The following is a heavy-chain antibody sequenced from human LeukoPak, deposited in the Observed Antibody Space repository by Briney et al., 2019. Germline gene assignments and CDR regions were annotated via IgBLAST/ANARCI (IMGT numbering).Heavy chain of an antibody. CDR1: GGSTSSSSYY. CDR3: AREGWKSGAFDI. Sequence: SETLSLTCTVSGGSTSSSSYYWGWIRQPPGKGLEWIGSIYYSGSTYYNPSLKSRVTISVDTSKNQFSLKLSSMTAADTAVYYCAREGWKSGAFDIWGQGTMVTVSS. D-gene: IGHD1-1*01. V-gene: IGHV4-39*07. CDR2: IYYSGST. J-gene: IGHJ3*02.